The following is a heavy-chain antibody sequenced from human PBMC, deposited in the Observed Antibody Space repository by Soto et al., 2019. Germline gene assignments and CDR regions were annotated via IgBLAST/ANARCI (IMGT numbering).Heavy chain of an antibody. CDR3: DLVAAGT. CDR2: INAGNGNT. D-gene: IGHD6-13*01. J-gene: IGHJ5*02. V-gene: IGHV1-3*01. Sequence: QVQLVQSGAEVKKPGASVKVSCKASGYTFTKYGIHWVRQAPGQRLEWMGWINAGNGNTEYSQKCQGRVTITRDTSASTAYMELTSLRSEDTAVYYCDLVAAGTWGQGTLVTVSS. CDR1: GYTFTKYG.